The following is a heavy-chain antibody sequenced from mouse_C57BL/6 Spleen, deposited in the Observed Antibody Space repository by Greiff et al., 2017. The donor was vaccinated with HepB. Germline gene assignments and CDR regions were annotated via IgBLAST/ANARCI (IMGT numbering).Heavy chain of an antibody. CDR2: ISSGGSYT. CDR3: ARQSGSSPWVAY. D-gene: IGHD1-1*01. Sequence: EVQRVESGGDLVKPGGSLKLSCAASGFTFSSYGMSWVRQTPDKRLEWVATISSGGSYTYYPDSVKGRFTISRDNAKNTLYLQMSSLKSEDTAMYYCARQSGSSPWVAYWGQGTLVTVSA. V-gene: IGHV5-6*01. J-gene: IGHJ3*01. CDR1: GFTFSSYG.